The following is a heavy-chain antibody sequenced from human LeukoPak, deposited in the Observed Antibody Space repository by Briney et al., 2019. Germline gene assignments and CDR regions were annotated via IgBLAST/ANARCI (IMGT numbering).Heavy chain of an antibody. V-gene: IGHV3-30*02. D-gene: IGHD6-6*01. J-gene: IGHJ4*02. CDR1: GFTFSSYG. Sequence: GGSLRLSCAASGFTFSSYGMHWVRQAPGKGLEWVAFIRYDGSNKYYADSVKGRFTISRDNSKNTLYLQMNSLGAEDTAVYYCAIYGPFLPLYSSSSEGAFGYWGQGTLVTVSS. CDR3: AIYGPFLPLYSSSSEGAFGY. CDR2: IRYDGSNK.